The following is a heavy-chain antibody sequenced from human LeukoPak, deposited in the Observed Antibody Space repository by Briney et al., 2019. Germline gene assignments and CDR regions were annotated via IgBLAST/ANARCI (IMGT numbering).Heavy chain of an antibody. CDR3: AHSQGGKDGEISRCAFDI. V-gene: IGHV2-5*02. J-gene: IGHJ3*02. D-gene: IGHD2-21*01. Sequence: SGPTLVKPTQTLTLTCTFSGFSLSTSGGGVGWIRQPPGKALEWLAPIYWDDDKRYSPSLKSRLTITKETSKNQVVLTMTNMDPVDTATYYCAHSQGGKDGEISRCAFDIWGQGTMVTVSS. CDR2: IYWDDDK. CDR1: GFSLSTSGGG.